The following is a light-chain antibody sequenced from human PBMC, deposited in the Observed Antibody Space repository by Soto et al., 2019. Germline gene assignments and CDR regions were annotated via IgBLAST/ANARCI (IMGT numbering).Light chain of an antibody. J-gene: IGKJ4*01. Sequence: SVLKQSPATLSVSPGERATLYGRARQSVNSNYLAWYQQKPGQAPRLLIYGISKRATDIPDRFSGSGSGTDFTLNISRLEPDDFAAYYCQQYANSLLTFGGGTKVDI. CDR3: QQYANSLLT. CDR1: QSVNSNY. V-gene: IGKV3-20*01. CDR2: GIS.